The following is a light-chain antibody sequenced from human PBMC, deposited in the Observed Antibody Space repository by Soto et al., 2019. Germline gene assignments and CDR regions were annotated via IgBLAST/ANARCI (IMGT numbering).Light chain of an antibody. V-gene: IGKV3-20*01. CDR3: QQYGSSPPYT. CDR2: CSS. Sequence: EVVLTQSPGTLSLSPGERATLSCRASQSVSNNYFAWYQQKPGQAPRLLIFCSSDRATGIPDRFSGSGSGTDFTSTISRLEPEDFAVYYCQQYGSSPPYTFGQGTKLEIK. J-gene: IGKJ2*01. CDR1: QSVSNNY.